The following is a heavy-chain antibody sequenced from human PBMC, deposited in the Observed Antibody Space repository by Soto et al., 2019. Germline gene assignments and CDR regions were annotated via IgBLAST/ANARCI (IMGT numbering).Heavy chain of an antibody. D-gene: IGHD3-3*01. Sequence: GGSLRLSCSAFGSTFSTYFMHWVRQAPGKGLEYVSAIASNGDATFYADSVKGRFTISRDNSKSTLSLQMTSLGPEDTAVYYCVRGGLSIFSWFDPWGQGTLVTVSS. CDR2: IASNGDAT. V-gene: IGHV3-64D*08. CDR1: GSTFSTYF. J-gene: IGHJ5*02. CDR3: VRGGLSIFSWFDP.